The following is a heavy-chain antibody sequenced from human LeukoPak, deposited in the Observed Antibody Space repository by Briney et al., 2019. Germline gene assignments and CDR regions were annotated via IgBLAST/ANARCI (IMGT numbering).Heavy chain of an antibody. CDR2: INHSGST. J-gene: IGHJ4*02. Sequence: PSETLSLTCAVYGGSFSGYYWSWIRQPPGKGREWIGEINHSGSTNYNPSLKSRVTISVDTSKNQFSLKLSSVTAADAAVYYCARGGSGTDDVDTAMATTPYYFDYWGQGTLVTVSS. CDR3: ARGGSGTDDVDTAMATTPYYFDY. V-gene: IGHV4-34*01. D-gene: IGHD5-18*01. CDR1: GGSFSGYY.